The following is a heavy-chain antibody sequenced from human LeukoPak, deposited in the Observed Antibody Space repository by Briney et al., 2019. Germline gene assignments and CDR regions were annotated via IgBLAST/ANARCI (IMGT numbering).Heavy chain of an antibody. D-gene: IGHD3-3*01. J-gene: IGHJ5*02. CDR1: GYTFTSYG. CDR2: ISAYNGNT. CDR3: ARAARADFRWFDP. V-gene: IGHV1-18*01. Sequence: ASVKVSCKASGYTFTSYGISWVRQAPGQGIGWMGWISAYNGNTNYAQKLQGRVTMTTDTSTSTAYMELRSLRSDDTAVYSCARAARADFRWFDPWGQGTLVTVSS.